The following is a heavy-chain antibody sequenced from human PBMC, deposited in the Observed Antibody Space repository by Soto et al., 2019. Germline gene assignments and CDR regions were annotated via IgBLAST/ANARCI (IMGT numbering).Heavy chain of an antibody. D-gene: IGHD2-21*01. V-gene: IGHV3-30*18. CDR2: ISYDGSNK. Sequence: GGSLRLSCAASGFTFSSYGMHWVRQAPGKGLEWVAVISYDGSNKYYADSVKGRFTISRDNSKNTLYLQMNSLRAEDTAVYYCAKDRGVSYYYYGMDVWGQGTTVTVS. CDR1: GFTFSSYG. J-gene: IGHJ6*02. CDR3: AKDRGVSYYYYGMDV.